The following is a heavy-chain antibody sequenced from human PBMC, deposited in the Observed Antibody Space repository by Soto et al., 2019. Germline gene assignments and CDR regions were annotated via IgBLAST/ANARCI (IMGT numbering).Heavy chain of an antibody. Sequence: GASVKVSCKASGYTFTGYYMHWVRQAPGQGLEWMGWINPNSGGTNYAQKFQGWVTMTRDTSISTAYMELSRLRSDDTAVYYCVRGVLRYYGMDVWGQGTTVTVSS. J-gene: IGHJ6*02. CDR1: GYTFTGYY. CDR2: INPNSGGT. CDR3: VRGVLRYYGMDV. V-gene: IGHV1-2*04. D-gene: IGHD3-10*01.